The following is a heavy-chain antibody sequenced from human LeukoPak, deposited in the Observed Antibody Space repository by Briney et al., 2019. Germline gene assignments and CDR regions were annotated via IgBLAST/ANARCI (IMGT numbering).Heavy chain of an antibody. CDR1: GFTFSSYA. CDR3: ARGPGNYDFWSGYSSDAFDI. J-gene: IGHJ3*02. CDR2: IYSGGST. D-gene: IGHD3-3*01. Sequence: GGSLRLSCAASGFTFSSYAMSWVRQAPGKGLEWVSVIYSGGSTYYADSVKGRFTISRDNSKNTLYLRMNSLRAEDTAVYYCARGPGNYDFWSGYSSDAFDIWGQGTMVTVSS. V-gene: IGHV3-53*01.